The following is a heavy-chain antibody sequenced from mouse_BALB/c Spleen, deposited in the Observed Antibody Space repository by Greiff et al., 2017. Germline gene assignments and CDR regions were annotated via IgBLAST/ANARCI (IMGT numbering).Heavy chain of an antibody. D-gene: IGHD2-1*01. CDR1: GFTFSSYA. CDR2: ISSGGSYT. CDR3: ARVYGNYWYFDV. V-gene: IGHV5-9-4*01. J-gene: IGHJ1*01. Sequence: EVKLVESGGGLVKPGGSLKLSCAASGFTFSSYAMSWVRQSPEKRLEWVAEISSGGSYTYYPDTVTGRFTISRDNAKNTLYLEMSSLRSEDTAMYYCARVYGNYWYFDVWGAGTTVTVSS.